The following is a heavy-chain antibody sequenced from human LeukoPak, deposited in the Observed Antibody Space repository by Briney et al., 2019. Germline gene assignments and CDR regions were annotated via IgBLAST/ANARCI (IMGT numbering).Heavy chain of an antibody. J-gene: IGHJ4*02. Sequence: SETLALICTVSGGSLNISSYYWAWIRQPPGKGLECIGSIYYSGRTYYTPSLKIRVTIFVDTSKNQFSLKLNSVTAADTAVYYCARSQATAMVSDYWGQGTLVTVS. D-gene: IGHD2-2*01. CDR2: IYYSGRT. CDR1: GGSLNISSYY. CDR3: ARSQATAMVSDY. V-gene: IGHV4-39*01.